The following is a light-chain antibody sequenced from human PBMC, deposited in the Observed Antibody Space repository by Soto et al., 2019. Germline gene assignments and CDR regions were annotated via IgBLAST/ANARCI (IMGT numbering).Light chain of an antibody. V-gene: IGKV1-5*01. CDR3: QQYNTYPLT. CDR2: DAS. Sequence: IQMTQSPSTLSASVGDRVTITCRASQTISNWLAWYQQKPGKAPKVLIFDASTLDGGVPSRFSGRRSGTDFTLTISSLQPSDFATYYCQQYNTYPLTLVGGTKVDIK. CDR1: QTISNW. J-gene: IGKJ4*01.